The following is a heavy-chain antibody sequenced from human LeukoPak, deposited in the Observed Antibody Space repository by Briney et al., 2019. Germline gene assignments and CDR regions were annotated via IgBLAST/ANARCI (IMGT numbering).Heavy chain of an antibody. V-gene: IGHV1-8*03. CDR3: ARSSSGVVVAATRYYYYYYMDV. CDR1: GYTFTSYD. CDR2: MNPNSGNT. D-gene: IGHD2-15*01. Sequence: ASVKVSCKASGYTFTSYDINWVRQATGQGLEWIGWMNPNSGNTGYAQKFQGRVTITRNTSISTAYMELSSLRSEDTAVYYCARSSSGVVVAATRYYYYYYMDVWGKGTTVTVSS. J-gene: IGHJ6*03.